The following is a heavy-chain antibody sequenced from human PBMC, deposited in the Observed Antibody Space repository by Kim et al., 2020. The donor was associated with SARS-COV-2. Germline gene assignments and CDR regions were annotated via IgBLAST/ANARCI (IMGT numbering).Heavy chain of an antibody. Sequence: SLRLSCAASGFTFDDYAMHWVRQAPGKGLEWVSGISWNSGSIGYADSVKGRFTISRDNAKNSLYLQMNSLRAEDTALYYCAKDSGWLSITMVRGVIPGTHMDVWGQGTTVTVSS. D-gene: IGHD3-10*01. CDR3: AKDSGWLSITMVRGVIPGTHMDV. V-gene: IGHV3-9*01. J-gene: IGHJ6*02. CDR1: GFTFDDYA. CDR2: ISWNSGSI.